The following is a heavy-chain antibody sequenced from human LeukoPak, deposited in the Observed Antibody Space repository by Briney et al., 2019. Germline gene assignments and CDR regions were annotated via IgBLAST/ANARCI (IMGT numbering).Heavy chain of an antibody. CDR1: GGSISSSSYY. V-gene: IGHV4-39*01. D-gene: IGHD2-2*01. Sequence: SETLSLTCTVSGGSISSSSYYWGWIRQPPGKGLEWIGSIYYSGSTYYNPSLKSRVTISVDTPKNQFSLKLSSVTAADTAVYYCARQKKIGYCSSTSCYNWFDPWGQGTLVTVSS. CDR3: ARQKKIGYCSSTSCYNWFDP. CDR2: IYYSGST. J-gene: IGHJ5*02.